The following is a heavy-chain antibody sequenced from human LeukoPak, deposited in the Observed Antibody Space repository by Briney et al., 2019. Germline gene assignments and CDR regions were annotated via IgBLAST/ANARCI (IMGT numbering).Heavy chain of an antibody. CDR3: AKSYDGYNHQFDY. J-gene: IGHJ4*02. CDR1: GGSFSSYY. V-gene: IGHV4-39*07. Sequence: PSETLSLTCAVYGGSFSSYYWGWIRQPPGKGLEWIGSIYYSGSTYYNPSLKSRVTISVDTSKNQFSLKLSSVTAADTAVYYCAKSYDGYNHQFDYWGQGTLVTVSS. CDR2: IYYSGST. D-gene: IGHD5-24*01.